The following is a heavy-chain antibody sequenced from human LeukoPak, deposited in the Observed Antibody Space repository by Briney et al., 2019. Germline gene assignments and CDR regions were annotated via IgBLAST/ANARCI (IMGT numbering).Heavy chain of an antibody. J-gene: IGHJ5*02. CDR1: GGSISSGGYY. D-gene: IGHD6-13*01. Sequence: PSETLSLTCTVSGGSISSGGYYWSWIRQHPGKGLEWIGYIYYSGSTYYNPSLKSRVTISVDTSKNQFSLRLSSVTAADTAVYYCARVGPTPLAAAATGWFDPWGQGTLVTVSS. CDR3: ARVGPTPLAAAATGWFDP. V-gene: IGHV4-31*03. CDR2: IYYSGST.